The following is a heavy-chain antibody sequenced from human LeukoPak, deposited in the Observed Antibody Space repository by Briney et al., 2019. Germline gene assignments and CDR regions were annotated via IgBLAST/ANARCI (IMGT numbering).Heavy chain of an antibody. CDR1: GGSISSYY. V-gene: IGHV4-4*07. J-gene: IGHJ4*02. CDR2: IYTSGST. CDR3: ARILWFGELEEIDY. D-gene: IGHD3-10*01. Sequence: MPSETLSLTCTVSGGSISSYYWSWIRQPAGKGLEWIGRIYTSGSTNYNPSLKSRVTISVDTSKNQFSLKLSSVTAADTAVYYCARILWFGELEEIDYWGQGTLVTVSS.